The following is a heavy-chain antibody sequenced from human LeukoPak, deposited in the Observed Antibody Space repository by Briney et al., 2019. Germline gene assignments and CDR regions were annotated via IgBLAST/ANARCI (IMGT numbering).Heavy chain of an antibody. CDR3: ARGVGEYYFGF. V-gene: IGHV4-59*01. D-gene: IGHD3-10*01. J-gene: IGHJ4*02. CDR2: IHYSGST. Sequence: SETLSLTCTVSGGSISSYYWSWIRQPPGKGLEWIAYIHYSGSTNYNPSLKSRVTILVDTSKNQFSLKLSSVTAADTAVYYCARGVGEYYFGFWGQGTLVTVSS. CDR1: GGSISSYY.